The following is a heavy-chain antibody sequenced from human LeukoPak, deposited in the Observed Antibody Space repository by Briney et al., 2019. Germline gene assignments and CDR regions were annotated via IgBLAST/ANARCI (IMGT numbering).Heavy chain of an antibody. CDR1: GYTFTSYY. V-gene: IGHV1-46*03. CDR3: ARALLRYFDWLCLGY. Sequence: ASVKVSCKASGYTFTSYYMHWVRQAPGHGLEWMGIINPSGGSTSYAQKFQGRVTMTRDTSTSTVYMELSSLRSEDTAVYYCARALLRYFDWLCLGYWGQGTLVTVSS. CDR2: INPSGGST. D-gene: IGHD3-9*01. J-gene: IGHJ4*02.